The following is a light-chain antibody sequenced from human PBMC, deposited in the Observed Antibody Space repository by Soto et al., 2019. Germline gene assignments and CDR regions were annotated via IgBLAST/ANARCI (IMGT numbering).Light chain of an antibody. CDR1: QSVSNY. V-gene: IGKV3-11*01. CDR3: QQRTNWPRLT. CDR2: GAS. J-gene: IGKJ4*01. Sequence: EIVLTQSPATLSLSPGERATLSCRASQSVSNYLAWYQQKPGQAPRLHIYGASNRATGIPARFSGSGSGTVFTLTITSLEPEDFAVYYCQQRTNWPRLTFGGGTKVEIK.